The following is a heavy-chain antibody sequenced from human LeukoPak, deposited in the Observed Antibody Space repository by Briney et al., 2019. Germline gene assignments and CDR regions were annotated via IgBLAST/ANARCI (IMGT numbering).Heavy chain of an antibody. CDR1: GFTVSSNY. CDR3: ARGPFSGSYRKRGANYFDY. Sequence: GGSLRLSCAASGFTVSSNYMSWVRQAPGKGLEWVSVIYSGGSTYYADSAKGRFTISRDNSKNTLYLQMNSLRAEDTAVYYCARGPFSGSYRKRGANYFDYWGQGTLVTVSS. J-gene: IGHJ4*02. D-gene: IGHD1-26*01. CDR2: IYSGGST. V-gene: IGHV3-53*01.